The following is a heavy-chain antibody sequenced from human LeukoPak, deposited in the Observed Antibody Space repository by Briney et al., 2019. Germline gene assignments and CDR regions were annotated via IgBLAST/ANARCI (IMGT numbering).Heavy chain of an antibody. V-gene: IGHV3-53*01. D-gene: IGHD2-2*01. J-gene: IGHJ4*02. CDR2: IYSGGST. CDR3: ATLGYCSSTSCRGDY. Sequence: GGSLRLSCAAFGFTVSSNYMSWVRQAPGKGLEWVSVIYSGGSTYYADSVKGRFTISRDNSKNTLYLQMNSLRAEDTAVYYCATLGYCSSTSCRGDYWGQGTLVTVSS. CDR1: GFTVSSNY.